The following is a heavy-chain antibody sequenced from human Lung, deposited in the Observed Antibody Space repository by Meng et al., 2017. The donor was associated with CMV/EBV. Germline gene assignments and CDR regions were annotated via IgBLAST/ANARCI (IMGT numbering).Heavy chain of an antibody. J-gene: IGHJ6*01. CDR3: ARRWDYWSGFQTGYGLDV. V-gene: IGHV1-2*02. CDR1: GYTFTSYN. CDR2: INTKSGDT. D-gene: IGHD3-3*01. Sequence: ASVXVSXKASGYTFTSYNIHWVRQAPGQGLEWMGWINTKSGDTDYAPKFHGRVTMTRDTSINTAHMEVTRLTSDGTATYYCARRWDYWSGFQTGYGLDVWGQGTTVTVSS.